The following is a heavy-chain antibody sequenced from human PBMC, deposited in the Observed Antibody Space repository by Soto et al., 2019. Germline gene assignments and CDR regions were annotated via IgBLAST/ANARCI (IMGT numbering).Heavy chain of an antibody. J-gene: IGHJ4*02. CDR1: GGSISSGDYY. Sequence: PSETLSLTCTVSGGSISSGDYYWSWIRQPPGKGLEWIGYIYYSGSTYYNPSLKSRVTISVDTSKNQFSLKLSSVTAADTAVYYCARAGRTYYYDSSGFPPPDYWGQGTLVTVPQ. V-gene: IGHV4-30-4*01. CDR2: IYYSGST. CDR3: ARAGRTYYYDSSGFPPPDY. D-gene: IGHD3-22*01.